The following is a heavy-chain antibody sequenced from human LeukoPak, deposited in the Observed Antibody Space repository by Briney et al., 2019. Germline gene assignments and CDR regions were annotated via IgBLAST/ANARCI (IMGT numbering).Heavy chain of an antibody. Sequence: SETLSLTCTVSGGSISSYYWSWIRQPPGKGLEWIGYIYYSGSTNYNPSLKSRVTISVDTSKNQFSLKLSSVTAADTAVYYCASRDGIAAAAFDIGGQGTMVTVSS. D-gene: IGHD6-13*01. V-gene: IGHV4-59*08. CDR2: IYYSGST. CDR1: GGSISSYY. J-gene: IGHJ3*02. CDR3: ASRDGIAAAAFDI.